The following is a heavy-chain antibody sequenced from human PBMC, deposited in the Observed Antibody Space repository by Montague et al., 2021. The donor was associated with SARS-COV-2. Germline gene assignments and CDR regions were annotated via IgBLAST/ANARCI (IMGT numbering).Heavy chain of an antibody. J-gene: IGHJ4*02. D-gene: IGHD2-21*02. CDR2: NYLQSND. V-gene: IGHV4-38-2*02. Sequence: SETLSLTCSVYGYFFGTGYYWGWIRQSPGKGLEWIGSNYLQSNDYYNSSHNSRVTISLDTSNHQFPLRLTSLTTSDTAVYYCARSRVTRAGFDYWGQGIRVTVSS. CDR1: GYFFGTGYY. CDR3: ARSRVTRAGFDY.